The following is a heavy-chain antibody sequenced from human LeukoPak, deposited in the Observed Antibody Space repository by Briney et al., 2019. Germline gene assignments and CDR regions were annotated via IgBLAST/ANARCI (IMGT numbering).Heavy chain of an antibody. Sequence: SETLSLTCAVYGGSFSGYYWRWIRQPPGKGLEWIGEINHSGSTNYNPSHKSRVTITVDTSKNQFSLKLSSVTAADTAVQYCARETTAARRYYYYYMDVWGKGTTVTVSS. CDR1: GGSFSGYY. D-gene: IGHD6-6*01. J-gene: IGHJ6*03. CDR2: INHSGST. V-gene: IGHV4-34*01. CDR3: ARETTAARRYYYYYMDV.